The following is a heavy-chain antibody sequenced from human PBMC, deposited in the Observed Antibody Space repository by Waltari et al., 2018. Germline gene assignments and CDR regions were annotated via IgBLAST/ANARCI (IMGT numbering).Heavy chain of an antibody. Sequence: EVQLVESGGDFVQPGGSLRLSCAASGFSVSSHYMNWVRQGPGKGGEWVSVIYSGGATIYAENVRGRFTISRDNSQNTVYLQMESLGPEDTAVYYCARDPANPYSTTAEPPYYFDNWGQGTLVTVSS. CDR3: ARDPANPYSTTAEPPYYFDN. D-gene: IGHD5-18*01. J-gene: IGHJ4*02. V-gene: IGHV3-66*02. CDR2: IYSGGAT. CDR1: GFSVSSHY.